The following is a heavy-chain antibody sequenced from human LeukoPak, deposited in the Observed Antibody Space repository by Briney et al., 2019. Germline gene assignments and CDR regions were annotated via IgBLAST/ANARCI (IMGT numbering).Heavy chain of an antibody. Sequence: SVKVSCKASGGTFSSYAISWVRQAPGQGLEWMGGIIPIFGTANYAQKFQGRVTNTAVESMSTAYMELSSLRSEDTAVYYCARGWLAETTVVTPYNYWGQGTLVTVSS. V-gene: IGHV1-69*13. D-gene: IGHD4-23*01. CDR1: GGTFSSYA. J-gene: IGHJ4*02. CDR2: IIPIFGTA. CDR3: ARGWLAETTVVTPYNY.